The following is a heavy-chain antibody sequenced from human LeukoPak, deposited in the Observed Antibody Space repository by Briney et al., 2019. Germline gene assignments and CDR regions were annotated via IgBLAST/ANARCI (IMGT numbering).Heavy chain of an antibody. CDR2: VYASGSS. V-gene: IGHV4-4*09. CDR3: ARYDGATGAFDF. D-gene: IGHD5-12*01. CDR1: GGSISGYY. J-gene: IGHJ4*02. Sequence: SETLSLTCSVSGGSISGYYWSWIRQPPGTGLDWIGYVYASGSSNYNPSLKSRVTISLDPSKNQFSLRLSAVTAADTALHYCARYDGATGAFDFWGQGTLVTVSS.